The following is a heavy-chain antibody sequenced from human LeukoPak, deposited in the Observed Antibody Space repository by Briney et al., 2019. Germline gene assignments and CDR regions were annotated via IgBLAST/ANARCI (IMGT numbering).Heavy chain of an antibody. CDR1: GFTFTSYG. V-gene: IGHV3-23*01. Sequence: GGSLRLSCAASGFTFTSYGMSWVRQAPGKWLEWVSGISGSGGSTYYADSVTGRFTISRDNFKDTLYLQMNSLRAEDTAVYYCARAYSVRYGLGYYYMDVWGKGTTVTVSS. CDR2: ISGSGGST. D-gene: IGHD1-26*01. J-gene: IGHJ6*03. CDR3: ARAYSVRYGLGYYYMDV.